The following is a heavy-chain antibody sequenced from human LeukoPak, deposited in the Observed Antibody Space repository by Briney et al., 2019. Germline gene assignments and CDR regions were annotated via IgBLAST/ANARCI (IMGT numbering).Heavy chain of an antibody. V-gene: IGHV3-30*02. D-gene: IGHD6-13*01. CDR2: IRYDGSNE. CDR1: GFTFSTYG. CDR3: AKNGYSSSWSDY. J-gene: IGHJ4*02. Sequence: GGSLRLSCAASGFTFSTYGMHWVRQAPGKGLEWVAFIRYDGSNEYYADSVKGRFTISRDNSKNTLYLQMNSLRAEDTAVYYCAKNGYSSSWSDYWGQGTLVTVSS.